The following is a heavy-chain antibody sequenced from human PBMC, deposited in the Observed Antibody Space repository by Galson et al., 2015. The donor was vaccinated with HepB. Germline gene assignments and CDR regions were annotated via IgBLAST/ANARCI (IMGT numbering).Heavy chain of an antibody. CDR1: GFPFTSYA. V-gene: IGHV3-23*01. CDR2: INDDGSTT. Sequence: SLRLSCAASGFPFTSYALTWVRQVPGRGLEWVSIINDDGSTTHYADSVKGRFTISRDNPKNTLYLQMNSLKAEDTAVYYCAKDWSGLGFPYQYGMDVWGQGTTVTVSS. D-gene: IGHD3-3*01. CDR3: AKDWSGLGFPYQYGMDV. J-gene: IGHJ6*02.